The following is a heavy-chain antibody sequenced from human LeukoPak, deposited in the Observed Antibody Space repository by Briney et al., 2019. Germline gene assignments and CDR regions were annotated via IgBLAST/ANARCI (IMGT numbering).Heavy chain of an antibody. D-gene: IGHD1-7*01. J-gene: IGHJ3*02. Sequence: RASVKVSCKASGGTFSSYAISWVRQAPGQGLEWMGGIIPIFGTANYAQKFQGRVTITADESTSTAYMELSSLRSEDTAVYYCARDGTIDAFDIWGQGTMVTVSS. CDR2: IIPIFGTA. CDR1: GGTFSSYA. CDR3: ARDGTIDAFDI. V-gene: IGHV1-69*13.